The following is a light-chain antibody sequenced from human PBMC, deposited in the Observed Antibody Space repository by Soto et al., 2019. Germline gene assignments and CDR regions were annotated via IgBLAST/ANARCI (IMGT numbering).Light chain of an antibody. CDR3: QSSDSSLSGYV. V-gene: IGLV1-40*01. CDR1: SSNIGAGYD. CDR2: GNS. J-gene: IGLJ1*01. Sequence: QSVLTQPPSVSGAPGQRVTISCTGSSSNIGAGYDVHWYQQLPGTAPKLLIYGNSNRPSGVPDRFSGSKSGTSASLAITGLQAEHEADYYCQSSDSSLSGYVFGTGTKVTGL.